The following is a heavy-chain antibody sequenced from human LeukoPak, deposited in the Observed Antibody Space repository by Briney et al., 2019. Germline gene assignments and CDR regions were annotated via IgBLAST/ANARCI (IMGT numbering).Heavy chain of an antibody. CDR3: ARDRYYGSGSTLDAFDI. D-gene: IGHD3-10*01. CDR2: IYYSGST. CDR1: GGSISSYY. J-gene: IGHJ3*02. Sequence: KSSETLSLTCTVSGGSISSYYWSWIRQPPGKGLEWIGYIYYSGSTNYNPSLKSRVTTSVDTSKNQFSLKLSSVTAADTAVYYCARDRYYGSGSTLDAFDIWGQGTMVTVSS. V-gene: IGHV4-59*01.